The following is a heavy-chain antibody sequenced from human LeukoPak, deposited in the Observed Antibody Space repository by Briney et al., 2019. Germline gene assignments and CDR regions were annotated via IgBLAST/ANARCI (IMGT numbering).Heavy chain of an antibody. J-gene: IGHJ4*02. CDR1: GYTFTGYH. D-gene: IGHD3-10*01. CDR2: INPNSGGT. V-gene: IGHV1-2*06. CDR3: ARRLTMVRGVTFDY. Sequence: ASVKVSCKASGYTFTGYHMHWVRQAPGQGLEWMGRINPNSGGTNYAQKFQGRVTMTRDTSISTAYMELSRLRSDDTAVYYCARRLTMVRGVTFDYWGQGTLVTVSS.